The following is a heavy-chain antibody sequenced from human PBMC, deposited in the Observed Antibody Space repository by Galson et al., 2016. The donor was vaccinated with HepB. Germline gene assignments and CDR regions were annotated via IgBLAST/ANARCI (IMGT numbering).Heavy chain of an antibody. Sequence: SLRLSCSASGFTFRIFTIHWVRRAPGKGLEWVATTSSLGDILYYADSVKGRFTISRENSNNILSLQRNSLRAEDTAVYYCTRDAMGRGSGSYSAFDYWGQGTLVTVSS. D-gene: IGHD1-26*01. CDR1: GFTFRIFT. V-gene: IGHV3-30-3*01. J-gene: IGHJ4*02. CDR2: TSSLGDIL. CDR3: TRDAMGRGSGSYSAFDY.